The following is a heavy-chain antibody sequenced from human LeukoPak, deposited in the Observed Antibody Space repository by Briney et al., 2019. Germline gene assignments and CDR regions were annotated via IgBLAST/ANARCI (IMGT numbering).Heavy chain of an antibody. Sequence: ASVKVSCKASGYTLTGYYMRWVRQAPGQGLEWMGWINPNSGGTNYAQKFQGRVTMTRDTSISTAYMELSRLRSDDTAVYYCARGFGEDVLLWFGELFAFDYWGQGTLVTVSS. CDR1: GYTLTGYY. D-gene: IGHD3-10*01. CDR3: ARGFGEDVLLWFGELFAFDY. CDR2: INPNSGGT. J-gene: IGHJ4*02. V-gene: IGHV1-2*02.